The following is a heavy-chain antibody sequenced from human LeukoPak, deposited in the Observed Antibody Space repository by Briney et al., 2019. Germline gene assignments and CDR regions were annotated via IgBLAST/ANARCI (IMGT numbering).Heavy chain of an antibody. CDR1: GFTFSSYD. Sequence: GGSLRLSCAASGFTFSSYDMTWVRQAPGRGLEWVSSIRPSGDNTYYGDSVKGRFTISRDNAKNSLYLQMNSLRAEDMALYYCAKGGGGTNYYYMDVWGKGTTVTVSS. CDR3: AKGGGGTNYYYMDV. J-gene: IGHJ6*03. D-gene: IGHD1-1*01. CDR2: IRPSGDNT. V-gene: IGHV3-23*01.